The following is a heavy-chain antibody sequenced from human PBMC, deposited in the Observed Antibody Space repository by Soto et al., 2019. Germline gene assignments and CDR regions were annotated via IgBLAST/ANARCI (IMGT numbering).Heavy chain of an antibody. CDR1: GGSIGGCGYC. J-gene: IGHJ4*02. V-gene: IGHV4-30-2*05. CDR3: ARVVTDSGYDGGEFDY. CDR2: IYYSGST. D-gene: IGHD5-12*01. Sequence: ILCLTWGVAGGSIGGCGYCWSWIRRPPGKGLEWIGYIYYSGSTYYNPSLKSRVTISVDTSKNQFSLKLSSVTAADTALYYCARVVTDSGYDGGEFDYWGQGTLVTVSS.